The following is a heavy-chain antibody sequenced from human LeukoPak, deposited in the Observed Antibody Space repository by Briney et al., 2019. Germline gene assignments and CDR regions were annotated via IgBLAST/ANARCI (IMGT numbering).Heavy chain of an antibody. Sequence: SETLSLTCTVSGGSISSYYWSWIRQPPGKGLEWIGYIYYSGNTNYNPSLKRRVTMSADMSKNQFSLKLTSVTAADTAVYYCATDNSYGSGSYYTWGQGTLVTVSS. CDR3: ATDNSYGSGSYYT. CDR2: IYYSGNT. J-gene: IGHJ4*02. V-gene: IGHV4-59*01. CDR1: GGSISSYY. D-gene: IGHD3-10*01.